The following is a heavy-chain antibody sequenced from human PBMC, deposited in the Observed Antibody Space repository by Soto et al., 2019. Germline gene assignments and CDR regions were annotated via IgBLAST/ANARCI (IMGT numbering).Heavy chain of an antibody. J-gene: IGHJ4*02. D-gene: IGHD2-8*01. V-gene: IGHV4-31*03. Sequence: PSETLSLTCTVSGGSISSGGHYWSWIRQYPGKVLEWIGYIYYSGTTYYSTSLQSRVIISVDTSNNQFSLKLSSVTAADTAVYYCARDFSGYGTIDYWGLGTLVTVSS. CDR1: GGSISSGGHY. CDR3: ARDFSGYGTIDY. CDR2: IYYSGTT.